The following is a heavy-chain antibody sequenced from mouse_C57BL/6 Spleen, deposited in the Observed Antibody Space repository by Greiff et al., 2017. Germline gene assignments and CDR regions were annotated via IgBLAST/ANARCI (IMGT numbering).Heavy chain of an antibody. V-gene: IGHV1-52*01. CDR3: AREEDKRALAMDY. D-gene: IGHD6-1*01. CDR1: GYTFTSYW. Sequence: QVQLQQPGAELVRPGSSVKLSCKASGYTFTSYWMHWVKQRPIQGLEWIGNIDPSDSETHYNQKFKDKATLTVDKSSSTAYMQLSSLTSEDSAVYYCAREEDKRALAMDYWGPGTSVTVSS. J-gene: IGHJ4*01. CDR2: IDPSDSET.